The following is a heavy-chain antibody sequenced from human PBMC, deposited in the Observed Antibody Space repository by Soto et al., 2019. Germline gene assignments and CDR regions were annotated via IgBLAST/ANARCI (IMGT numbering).Heavy chain of an antibody. J-gene: IGHJ6*04. CDR3: AREGRGWNYYSYGMDV. D-gene: IGHD3-10*01. Sequence: ASVKVSCKASGYTFTSYGISWVRQAPGQGLEWMGWISAHNGNTNYAQKLQGRVTMTTDTSTSTAYMELRSLRSDDTAVYYCAREGRGWNYYSYGMDVWGKGTKVAVSS. V-gene: IGHV1-18*01. CDR2: ISAHNGNT. CDR1: GYTFTSYG.